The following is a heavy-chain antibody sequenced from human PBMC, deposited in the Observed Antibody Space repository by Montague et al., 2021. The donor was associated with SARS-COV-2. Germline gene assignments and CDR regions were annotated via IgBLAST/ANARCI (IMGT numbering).Heavy chain of an antibody. Sequence: SETLSLTCAVYGGSFSDYYWTWIRQAPGKGLEWIGEVDHRGSSSYNPSLQSRLTISVDRSKNQFSLRLTSVTAADTATYYCARGQVTVFAILIAFPAAGAIDVWGQGTTVTVS. V-gene: IGHV4-34*01. D-gene: IGHD3-16*02. CDR1: GGSFSDYY. CDR2: VDHRGSS. CDR3: ARGQVTVFAILIAFPAAGAIDV. J-gene: IGHJ3*01.